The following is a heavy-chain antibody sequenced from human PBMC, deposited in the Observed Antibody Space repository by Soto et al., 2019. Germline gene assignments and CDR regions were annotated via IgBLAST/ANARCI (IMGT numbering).Heavy chain of an antibody. D-gene: IGHD6-13*01. CDR2: INWNSGSI. J-gene: IGHJ1*01. Sequence: ESGGGLVQPGRSLRLSCAASGFTFDDYAMHWVRQVPGKGLEWVSGINWNSGSIGYADSVMGRFAISRDNAKNSLHLQMNSLRAEDTAFYYCVKDESINWYSGHFRHWGQGTLVTVSS. V-gene: IGHV3-9*01. CDR3: VKDESINWYSGHFRH. CDR1: GFTFDDYA.